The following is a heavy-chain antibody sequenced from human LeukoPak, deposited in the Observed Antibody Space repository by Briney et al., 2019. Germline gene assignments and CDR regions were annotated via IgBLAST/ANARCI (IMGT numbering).Heavy chain of an antibody. J-gene: IGHJ3*01. Sequence: PGGSLRPSCAASGFTFSSYEMNWVRQAPGKGLEWVSYISKTGSTIYHADSVRGRLTISRDNAKNSLYLQMNSLRVEDTAVYYCVRGLYYYARHDTFHLWGQGTLVTVSS. V-gene: IGHV3-48*03. CDR2: ISKTGSTI. CDR1: GFTFSSYE. CDR3: VRGLYYYARHDTFHL. D-gene: IGHD3-10*01.